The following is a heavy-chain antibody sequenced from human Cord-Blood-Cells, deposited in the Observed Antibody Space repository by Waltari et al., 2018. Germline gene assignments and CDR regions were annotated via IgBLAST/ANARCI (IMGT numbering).Heavy chain of an antibody. CDR1: GATLSTDA. V-gene: IGHV1-69*01. Sequence: QVQLVQSTDELEKPGYWLGFSRKAAGATLSTDAITWVREARGQGLEWMGGIIPSFGTANYAPWFQGRVTIAADQSPSTAYMELSSLRSEDAAVYYCARDWVAARAFDIWGQGTMVTVSS. J-gene: IGHJ3*02. D-gene: IGHD6-6*01. CDR3: ARDWVAARAFDI. CDR2: IIPSFGTA.